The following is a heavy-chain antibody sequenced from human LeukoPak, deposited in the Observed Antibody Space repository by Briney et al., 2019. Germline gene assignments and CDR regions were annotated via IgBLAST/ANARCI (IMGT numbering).Heavy chain of an antibody. CDR2: ISASGGNS. V-gene: IGHV3-23*01. CDR3: ARDIELSC. Sequence: GGSLTLSCEASGFTFSDSAMSWVRQASGRGLEWVSLISASGGNSYYADSVKGRFTVSRDSSKNTLHLQMISLRAEDTAVYYCARDIELSCWGQGTLVTVSS. CDR1: GFTFSDSA. J-gene: IGHJ4*02. D-gene: IGHD1-26*01.